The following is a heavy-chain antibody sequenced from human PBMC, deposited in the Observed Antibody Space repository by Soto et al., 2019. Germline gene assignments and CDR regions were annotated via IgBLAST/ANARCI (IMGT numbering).Heavy chain of an antibody. CDR2: MNPNTGNA. CDR1: GFIFTSFD. Sequence: QVQLVQSGAEVKEPGASVKVSCKASGFIFTSFDINWVRQATRQGLEWMGWMNPNTGNAGHEHKFQGRVTMTRNTSITTAYMELSNLTSEDTAVYYCARGRLMGTADSWGQGTLVTVSS. CDR3: ARGRLMGTADS. J-gene: IGHJ4*02. V-gene: IGHV1-8*01. D-gene: IGHD1-7*01.